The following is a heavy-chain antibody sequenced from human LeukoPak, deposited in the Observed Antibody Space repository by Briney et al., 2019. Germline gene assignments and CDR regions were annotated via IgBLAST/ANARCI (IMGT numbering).Heavy chain of an antibody. V-gene: IGHV4-39*07. Sequence: SQTLSLTCTVSGGSITSSSYYWGWLRQPPGKGLEWIGSIYYSGSTNYNPSLKSRVTISVDTSKNQFSLKLSSVTAADTAVYYCARLGLNWFDPWGQGTLVTVSS. CDR1: GGSITSSSYY. CDR3: ARLGLNWFDP. CDR2: IYYSGST. J-gene: IGHJ5*02.